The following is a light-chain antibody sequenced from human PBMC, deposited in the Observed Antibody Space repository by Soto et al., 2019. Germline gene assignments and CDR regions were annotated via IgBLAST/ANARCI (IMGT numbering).Light chain of an antibody. CDR3: QQYAYSPLN. J-gene: IGKJ4*01. CDR1: RSVGNNY. CDR2: DAS. Sequence: EIVLTQSPGTLSLSPGXRATLSCRASRSVGNNYLAWYQQRPGQAPNLLIYDASSRATGIPDRFSGSGSGTDFTLTITRLEPEDSAMYYCQQYAYSPLNFGGGTKVDIK. V-gene: IGKV3-20*01.